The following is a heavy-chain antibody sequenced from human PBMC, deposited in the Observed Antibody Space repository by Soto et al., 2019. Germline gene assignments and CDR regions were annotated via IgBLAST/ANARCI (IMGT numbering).Heavy chain of an antibody. Sequence: GASVKVCCKASGGTFSSYAISWVRQAPGQGLEWMGGIIPIFGTANYAQKFQGRVTITADESTSTAYMELSSLRSEVTAVYYCAREGLSGGDCYSPFCYYYGMDVWGQGTTVTVSS. V-gene: IGHV1-69*13. CDR1: GGTFSSYA. CDR3: AREGLSGGDCYSPFCYYYGMDV. D-gene: IGHD2-21*02. CDR2: IIPIFGTA. J-gene: IGHJ6*02.